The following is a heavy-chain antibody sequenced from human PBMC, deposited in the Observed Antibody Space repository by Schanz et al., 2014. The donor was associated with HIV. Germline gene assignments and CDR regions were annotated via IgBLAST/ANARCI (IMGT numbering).Heavy chain of an antibody. CDR1: GFTFSSYA. J-gene: IGHJ6*02. V-gene: IGHV3-23*01. D-gene: IGHD3-10*01. CDR2: ISGSGGST. CDR3: AKGSSLWSFYYGMDV. Sequence: EVQLLESGGGLVQPGGSLRLSCAASGFTFSSYAMNWVRQPPGKGLEWVSAISGSGGSTYYADSVKGRFTISRDNSKNTLYLQMNSLRAEDTAVYYCAKGSSLWSFYYGMDVWGQGTTVTVSS.